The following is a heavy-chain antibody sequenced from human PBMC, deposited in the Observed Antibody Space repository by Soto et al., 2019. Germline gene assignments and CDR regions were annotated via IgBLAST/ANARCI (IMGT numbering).Heavy chain of an antibody. V-gene: IGHV3-11*06. D-gene: IGHD1-1*01. J-gene: IGHJ4*02. CDR2: SSNSGSFT. Sequence: VGFLRLSCTASGVTLIDHYMSWIRQAPGKGLEWIGYSSNSGSFTRCADSVKGRFSISRDNAKNSLYLQINSLRGDDTAIYYCVKSGDNYNALDHWGQGILVTVSS. CDR1: GVTLIDHY. CDR3: VKSGDNYNALDH.